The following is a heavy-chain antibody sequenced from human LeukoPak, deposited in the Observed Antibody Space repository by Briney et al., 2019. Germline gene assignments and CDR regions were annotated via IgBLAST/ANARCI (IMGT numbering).Heavy chain of an antibody. V-gene: IGHV7-4-1*02. Sequence: ASVKVSCKASGYTFTSYAMNWVRRAPGQGLEWMGWINANTGNPTYAQAFTGRFVFSLDTSVSTAYLEISSLQAEDTAVYYCARAPGIAEPDGYFMDVWGKGTTVTVSS. J-gene: IGHJ6*03. CDR2: INANTGNP. CDR3: ARAPGIAEPDGYFMDV. CDR1: GYTFTSYA. D-gene: IGHD6-13*01.